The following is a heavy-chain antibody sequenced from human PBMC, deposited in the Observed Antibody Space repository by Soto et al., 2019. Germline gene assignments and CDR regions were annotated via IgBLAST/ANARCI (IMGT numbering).Heavy chain of an antibody. CDR1: GGSISRSSYY. J-gene: IGHJ4*02. Sequence: QLQLQESGPGLVKPSETLSLPCAVSGGSISRSSYYWGWIRQPPGKGLEWIGSIYYSGSTYYTPYVQSRFAIAVDTSKNQFSLKLNSVTAADTAVYYCARRTVNIRTFYSGLKTHCFDYWGQGTLVTVSS. CDR2: IYYSGST. D-gene: IGHD6-19*01. CDR3: ARRTVNIRTFYSGLKTHCFDY. V-gene: IGHV4-39*01.